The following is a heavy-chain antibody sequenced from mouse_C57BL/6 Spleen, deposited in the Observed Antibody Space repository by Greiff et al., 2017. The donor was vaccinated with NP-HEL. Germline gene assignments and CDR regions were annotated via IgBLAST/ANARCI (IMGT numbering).Heavy chain of an antibody. CDR1: GFTFSDYG. Sequence: EVQGVESGGGLVKPGGSLKLSCAASGFTFSDYGMHWVRQAPEKGLEWVAYISSGSSTIYYADTVKGRFTISRDNAKNTLFLQMTSLRPEDTAMYYCARTLDYYGSRDYAMDYWGQGTSVTVSS. J-gene: IGHJ4*01. CDR3: ARTLDYYGSRDYAMDY. V-gene: IGHV5-17*01. D-gene: IGHD1-1*01. CDR2: ISSGSSTI.